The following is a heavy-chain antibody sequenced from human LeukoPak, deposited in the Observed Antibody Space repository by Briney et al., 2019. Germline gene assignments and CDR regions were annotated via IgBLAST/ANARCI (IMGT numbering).Heavy chain of an antibody. CDR1: GYSFTSYW. Sequence: GESLKISCKGSGYSFTSYWIGWVRQTPGKGLEWMGIIYPGDSDTRYSPSFQGQVTISADKSISTAYLQWSSLKASDTAMYYCARGDNWNDGKNNWFDSWGQGTLVTVSS. CDR2: IYPGDSDT. D-gene: IGHD1-20*01. CDR3: ARGDNWNDGKNNWFDS. V-gene: IGHV5-51*01. J-gene: IGHJ5*01.